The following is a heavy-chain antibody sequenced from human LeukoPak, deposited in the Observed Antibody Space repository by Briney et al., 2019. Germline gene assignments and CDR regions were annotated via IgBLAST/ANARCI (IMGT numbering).Heavy chain of an antibody. CDR3: ATHMWGGYDSSGYYFHYFDY. Sequence: GASVKVSCKASGYTFTSYAISWVRQAPGQGLEWMGGIIPIFGTANYAQKFQGRVTITADKSTSTAYMELSSLRSEDTAVYYCATHMWGGYDSSGYYFHYFDYWGQGTLVTVSS. D-gene: IGHD3-22*01. V-gene: IGHV1-69*06. CDR2: IIPIFGTA. J-gene: IGHJ4*02. CDR1: GYTFTSYA.